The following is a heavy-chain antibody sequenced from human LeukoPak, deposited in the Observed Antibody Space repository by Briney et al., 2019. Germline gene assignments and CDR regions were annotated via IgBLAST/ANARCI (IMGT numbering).Heavy chain of an antibody. D-gene: IGHD4-23*01. CDR3: ARDRDAAVAYFDY. Sequence: GGSLRLSCAASGFTFSSYWMHWVRQAPGKGLEWVANIKQDGSEKFYVDSVKGRFTISRDNAKTSLYLQMNSLRAEDTAVYYCARDRDAAVAYFDYWGQGISVTVSS. V-gene: IGHV3-7*01. CDR2: IKQDGSEK. J-gene: IGHJ4*02. CDR1: GFTFSSYW.